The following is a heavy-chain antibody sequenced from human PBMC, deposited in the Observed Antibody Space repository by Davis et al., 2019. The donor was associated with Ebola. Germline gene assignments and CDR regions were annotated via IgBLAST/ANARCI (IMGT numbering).Heavy chain of an antibody. Sequence: ASVKVSCKASGYTFTGYYMHWVRQAPGQGLEWMGWINPNSGGTNYAQKFQGRVTMTRDTSISTAYMELSRLRSDDTAVYYCARVRVVAARLDVWGQGTTVTVSS. CDR2: INPNSGGT. CDR3: ARVRVVAARLDV. D-gene: IGHD2-15*01. V-gene: IGHV1-2*02. J-gene: IGHJ6*02. CDR1: GYTFTGYY.